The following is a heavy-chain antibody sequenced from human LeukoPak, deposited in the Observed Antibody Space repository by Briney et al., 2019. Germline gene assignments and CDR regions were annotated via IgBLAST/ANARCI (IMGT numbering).Heavy chain of an antibody. J-gene: IGHJ4*02. V-gene: IGHV3-9*01. CDR2: ISWNSGSI. CDR1: GFTFDDYA. CDR3: AKGPFYDFWSGYFDY. Sequence: GRSLRLSCAASGFTFDDYAMLWVRQAPGKGLEWVSGISWNSGSIGYADSVKGRFTISRDNAKNSLYLQMNSLRAEDTALYYCAKGPFYDFWSGYFDYWGQGTLVTVSS. D-gene: IGHD3-3*01.